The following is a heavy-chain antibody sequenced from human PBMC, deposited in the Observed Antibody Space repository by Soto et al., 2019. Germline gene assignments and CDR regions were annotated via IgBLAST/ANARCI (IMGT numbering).Heavy chain of an antibody. CDR1: GYTFTSYG. Sequence: ASVKVSCKASGYTFTSYGISWVRQAPGQGLEWMGWISAYNGNTNYAQKLQGRVTMTTDTSTSTAYMELRSLRSDDTAVYYCARGADPTNYYGSGSPDDYWGPGTLVTSPQ. J-gene: IGHJ4*02. D-gene: IGHD3-10*01. CDR3: ARGADPTNYYGSGSPDDY. CDR2: ISAYNGNT. V-gene: IGHV1-18*01.